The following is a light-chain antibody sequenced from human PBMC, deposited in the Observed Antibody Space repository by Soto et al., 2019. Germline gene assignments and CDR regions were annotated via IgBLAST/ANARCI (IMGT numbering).Light chain of an antibody. CDR1: SADVGGYNY. CDR2: DVT. V-gene: IGLV2-14*01. Sequence: QSALTQPASVSGSPGQSITISCTGTSADVGGYNYVSWYQQYPGKAPKLMVYDVTNRPSGVSNRFSGSKSDNTASLTISGLRAEDEAYYYCSSYSSSGTQVFGGGTKLTVL. CDR3: SSYSSSGTQV. J-gene: IGLJ2*01.